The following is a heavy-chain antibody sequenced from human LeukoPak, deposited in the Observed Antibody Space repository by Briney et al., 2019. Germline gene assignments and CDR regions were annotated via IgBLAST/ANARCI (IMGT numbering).Heavy chain of an antibody. CDR2: ISGSGGST. Sequence: GGSLRLSCAASGFTFSSYAMSWVRQAPGKGLEWVSVISGSGGSTYNADSVKGRFTIFRDTSKNTLYLQMNSLRAEDTAVYYCAKGVSGWYGNAFDIWGQGTMVTVSS. J-gene: IGHJ3*02. V-gene: IGHV3-23*01. D-gene: IGHD6-19*01. CDR1: GFTFSSYA. CDR3: AKGVSGWYGNAFDI.